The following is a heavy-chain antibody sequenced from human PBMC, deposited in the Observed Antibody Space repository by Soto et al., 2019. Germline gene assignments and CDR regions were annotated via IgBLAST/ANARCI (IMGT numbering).Heavy chain of an antibody. J-gene: IGHJ6*02. CDR2: IYNSGST. V-gene: IGHV4-34*01. CDR3: ARILRLGMDV. D-gene: IGHD4-17*01. CDR1: GGSFSGYY. Sequence: SETLSLTCAVYGGSFSGYYWSWIRQPSGKELEWIGYIYNSGSTYYNPSLKSRLTISVDTSKNQFSLKLSSVTAADTAVYYCARILRLGMDVWGQGTTVTVSS.